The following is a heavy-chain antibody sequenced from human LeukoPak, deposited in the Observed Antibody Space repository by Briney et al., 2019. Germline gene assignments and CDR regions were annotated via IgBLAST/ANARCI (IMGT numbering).Heavy chain of an antibody. V-gene: IGHV3-30*18. D-gene: IGHD5-18*01. J-gene: IGHJ4*02. CDR3: AKGEWIQLWSYYFDY. CDR2: ISYDGSNK. Sequence: GGSLRLSCAASGFTFSSYGMHWVRQAPGKGLEWVAVISYDGSNKYYADSVKGRFTISRDNSKNTLYLQVNSLRAEDTAVYYCAKGEWIQLWSYYFDYWGQGTLVTVSS. CDR1: GFTFSSYG.